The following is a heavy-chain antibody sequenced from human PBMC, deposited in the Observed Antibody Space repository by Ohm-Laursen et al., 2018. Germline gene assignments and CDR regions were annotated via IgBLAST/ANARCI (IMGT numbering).Heavy chain of an antibody. J-gene: IGHJ6*02. CDR3: AGVIMVRGAIPRPPRRGIDV. V-gene: IGHV4-34*01. CDR1: GGPFSAYY. D-gene: IGHD3-10*01. CDR2: INHSGST. Sequence: SETLSLTCAVYGGPFSAYYWSWIRRPPGKGLEWIGEINHSGSTNYNPSLKSRVTISVDTSKNQFSLKLSSVTAADTAVYYCAGVIMVRGAIPRPPRRGIDVWGQGTTVTVSS.